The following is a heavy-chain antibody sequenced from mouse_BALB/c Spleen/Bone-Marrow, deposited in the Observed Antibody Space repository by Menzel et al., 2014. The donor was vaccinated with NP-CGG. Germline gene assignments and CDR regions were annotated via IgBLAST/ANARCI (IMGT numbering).Heavy chain of an antibody. Sequence: EVQLQQSGPELVKPGASVKMSCKASGYTFTSYIMHWVKQKPGQGLEWIGYINPYNDGTKYNEKFKGKATLTSDKSSSTAYMELSSVTSEDSAVYYCARRWLPYAMDYWGQGTSVTVSS. CDR3: ARRWLPYAMDY. J-gene: IGHJ4*01. CDR1: GYTFTSYI. V-gene: IGHV1-14*01. CDR2: INPYNDGT. D-gene: IGHD2-3*01.